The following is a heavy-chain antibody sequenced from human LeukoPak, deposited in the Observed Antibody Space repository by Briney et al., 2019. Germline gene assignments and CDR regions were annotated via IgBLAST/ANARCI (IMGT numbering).Heavy chain of an antibody. J-gene: IGHJ3*02. CDR1: GGTISSYY. CDR3: ARNLKQWLYPYDAFDI. V-gene: IGHV4-59*01. D-gene: IGHD6-19*01. Sequence: SETLSLTCTASGGTISSYYWSWIRQPPGKGLEWIGYIYDSGSTNYNPSLKSRVTISVDTSKNQFSLKLRSVTAADTAVYYCARNLKQWLYPYDAFDIWGQGTMVTVSS. CDR2: IYDSGST.